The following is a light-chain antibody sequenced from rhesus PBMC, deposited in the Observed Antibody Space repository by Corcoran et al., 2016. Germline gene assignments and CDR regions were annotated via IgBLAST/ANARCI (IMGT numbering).Light chain of an antibody. CDR3: QQYKSAPRT. J-gene: IGKJ1*01. CDR1: QDISSW. V-gene: IGKV1-21*01. CDR2: KAS. Sequence: DIQMTQSPSSLSASVGDRVTITCRASQDISSWLAWYQQKQGKAPKLLIYKASSLQSGFSSRFSGGGSGADFTLTISSLQPEDFATYYCQQYKSAPRTFGQGTKVEI.